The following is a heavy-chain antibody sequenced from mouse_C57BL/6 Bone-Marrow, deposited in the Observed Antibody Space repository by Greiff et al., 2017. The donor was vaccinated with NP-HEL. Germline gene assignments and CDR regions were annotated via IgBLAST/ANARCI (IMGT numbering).Heavy chain of an antibody. CDR3: TRKWGFAC. CDR2: IRHKANNHAT. CDR1: GFTFSDAW. V-gene: IGHV6-6*01. D-gene: IGHD1-3*01. Sequence: EVQLQESGGGLVQPGGSMKLSCAASGFTFSDAWMDWVRQSPEKGLEWVAEIRHKANNHATYYAVSVKGRFTISRDESKSSVYLHMNSVRAEDTCIYYCTRKWGFACWGKGTLVTVSA. J-gene: IGHJ3*01.